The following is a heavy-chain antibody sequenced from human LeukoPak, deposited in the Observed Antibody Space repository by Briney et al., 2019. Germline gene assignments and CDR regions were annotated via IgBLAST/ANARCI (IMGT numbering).Heavy chain of an antibody. J-gene: IGHJ6*03. CDR2: INHSGST. CDR3: ARGRRFIVVVPAAIRNYDYMDV. V-gene: IGHV4-34*01. D-gene: IGHD2-2*02. CDR1: GGSFSGYY. Sequence: SETLSLTSAVYGGSFSGYYWSWIRQPPGKGLEWIGEINHSGSTNYNLSLKSRVTISVDTSKNQFSLKLSSVTAADTAVYYCARGRRFIVVVPAAIRNYDYMDVWGKGTTVTVSS.